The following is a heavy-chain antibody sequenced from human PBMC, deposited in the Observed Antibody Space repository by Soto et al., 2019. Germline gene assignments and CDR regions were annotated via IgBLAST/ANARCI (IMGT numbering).Heavy chain of an antibody. CDR1: GYTFTSYG. J-gene: IGHJ4*02. CDR2: ISAYNGNT. Sequence: ASVKVSCKASGYTFTSYGISWVRQAPGQGLEWMGWISAYNGNTNYAQKLQGRVTMTTGTSTSTAYMELSSLRSEDTAVYYCARELVDSSSWYRESYYFDYWGQGTLVTVSS. V-gene: IGHV1-18*01. D-gene: IGHD6-13*01. CDR3: ARELVDSSSWYRESYYFDY.